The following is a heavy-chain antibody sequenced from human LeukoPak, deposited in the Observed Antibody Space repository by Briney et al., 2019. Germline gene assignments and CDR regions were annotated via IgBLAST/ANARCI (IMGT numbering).Heavy chain of an antibody. D-gene: IGHD2-15*01. CDR2: INHSGST. CDR1: GGSFSGYY. CDR3: ARAVAVVAATQANFDY. Sequence: PSETLSLTCAVYGGSFSGYYWSWIRQPPGKGLEWIGEINHSGSTNYNPSLKSRVTISVDTSKNQFSLKLSSVTAADTAVYYCARAVAVVAATQANFDYWGQGTLVTVSS. J-gene: IGHJ4*02. V-gene: IGHV4-34*01.